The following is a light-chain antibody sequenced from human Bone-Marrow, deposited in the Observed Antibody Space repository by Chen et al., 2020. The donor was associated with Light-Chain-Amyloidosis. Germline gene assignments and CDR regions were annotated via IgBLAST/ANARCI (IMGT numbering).Light chain of an antibody. CDR1: DLPTKY. Sequence: SYELTQPPSVSVSPGQTARITCSGDDLPTKYAYWYQQKPGQAPVLVIHRDTERPSGISERFAGDSSGTTATLTNSGVQAEDEADYHCQSEYSSGTYEVIFGGGTKLTV. J-gene: IGLJ2*01. CDR2: RDT. V-gene: IGLV3-25*03. CDR3: QSEYSSGTYEVI.